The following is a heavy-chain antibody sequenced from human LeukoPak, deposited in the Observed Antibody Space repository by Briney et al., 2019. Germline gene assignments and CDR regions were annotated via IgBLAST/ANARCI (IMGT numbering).Heavy chain of an antibody. V-gene: IGHV3-48*03. CDR2: IIGRGTYI. CDR3: AREAESSSWYYFDY. J-gene: IGHJ4*02. Sequence: GGSQRLSRAASGFTFSRYEMNWVSQAPGKRPECVSYIIGRGTYIYHADSVKGRFTMYRHNAKNSLYLQINSLRAEDTAVYYCAREAESSSWYYFDYWGQGTLVTVSS. CDR1: GFTFSRYE. D-gene: IGHD6-13*01.